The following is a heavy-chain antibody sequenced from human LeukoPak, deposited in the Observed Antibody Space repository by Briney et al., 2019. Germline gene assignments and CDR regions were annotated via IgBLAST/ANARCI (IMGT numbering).Heavy chain of an antibody. J-gene: IGHJ4*02. Sequence: SVKVSCKASGFTFTSSAVQWVRQARGQRLEWIGWIVVGSGNTNYAQKFQERVTITRDMSTSTAYMELSSLRSEDTAVYYCAAVGRLQVDTAYNDYWGQGTLVTVSS. D-gene: IGHD5-18*01. CDR1: GFTFTSSA. CDR3: AAVGRLQVDTAYNDY. CDR2: IVVGSGNT. V-gene: IGHV1-58*01.